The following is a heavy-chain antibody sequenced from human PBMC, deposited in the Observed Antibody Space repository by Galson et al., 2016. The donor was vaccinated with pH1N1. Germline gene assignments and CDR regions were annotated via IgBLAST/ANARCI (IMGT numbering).Heavy chain of an antibody. J-gene: IGHJ4*02. D-gene: IGHD1-1*01. CDR3: ARNTADDSAF. CDR1: GYTFMDHG. V-gene: IGHV1-18*01. CDR2: VSIYNRNA. Sequence: SVKVSCKASGYTFMDHGISWVRQGPGKGLEWMGWVSIYNRNAKYSRKFQGRVTMTSDTSTNSVYLELRSLGHDDTAVYYCARNTADDSAFWGQGTLVTVSS.